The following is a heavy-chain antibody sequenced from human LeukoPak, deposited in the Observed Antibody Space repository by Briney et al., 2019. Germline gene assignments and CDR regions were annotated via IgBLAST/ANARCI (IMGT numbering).Heavy chain of an antibody. Sequence: RASVKVSCKASGYTFTSYGISWVRQAPGQGLEWMGWISAYNGNTNYAQRLQGRVTMTTDTSTSTAYMELRSLRSDDTAVYYCARAREFNSHMDVWGKGTTVTVSS. V-gene: IGHV1-18*01. CDR1: GYTFTSYG. CDR2: ISAYNGNT. J-gene: IGHJ6*03. CDR3: ARAREFNSHMDV.